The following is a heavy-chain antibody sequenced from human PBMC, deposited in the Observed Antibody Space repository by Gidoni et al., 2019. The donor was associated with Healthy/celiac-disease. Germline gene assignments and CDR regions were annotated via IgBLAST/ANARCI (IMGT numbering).Heavy chain of an antibody. CDR3: DRDRIAARHHPYGMDV. CDR1: GGSVGSGNYY. J-gene: IGHJ6*02. Sequence: QVPLQESGPGLVKPSQPLSLTCTVSGGSVGSGNYYWSWIGQPPGKGLEWIGYIYYSGSNYYNPSLKSRVTITVDTSKNQFSLKLSSVTAADTAVYYCDRDRIAARHHPYGMDVWGQGTTVTVSS. D-gene: IGHD6-6*01. CDR2: IYYSGSN. V-gene: IGHV4-30-4*01.